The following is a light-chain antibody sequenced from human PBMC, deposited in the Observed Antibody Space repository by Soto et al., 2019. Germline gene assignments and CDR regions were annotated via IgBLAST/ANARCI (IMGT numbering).Light chain of an antibody. V-gene: IGKV1-39*01. CDR2: AAS. CDR1: QSISSY. J-gene: IGKJ1*01. CDR3: QQSYLTLWT. Sequence: DLQMTQSPSSLSASVGDRVTITCRASQSISSYLNWYQQKPGKAPKLLIYAASSLQSGVPSRFSGSGAGTDFTLTISSLQPEDFATYYCQQSYLTLWTFGQGTKVEIK.